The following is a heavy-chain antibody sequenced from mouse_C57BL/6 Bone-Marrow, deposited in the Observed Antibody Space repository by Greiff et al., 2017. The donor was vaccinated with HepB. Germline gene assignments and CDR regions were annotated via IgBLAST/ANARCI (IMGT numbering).Heavy chain of an antibody. CDR3: SRGRDAYCYAAMDY. Sequence: QVQLQQPGTELVKPGASVKLSCKASGYTFTSYWMHWVKQRPGQGLEWIGNINPCNGGTNYNKKFKSKATMTVDKSSSKAYMQLSSLTSEDSAVYYCSRGRDAYCYAAMDYWGQGTSVTVSS. V-gene: IGHV1-53*01. CDR1: GYTFTSYW. D-gene: IGHD1-1*01. CDR2: INPCNGGT. J-gene: IGHJ4*01.